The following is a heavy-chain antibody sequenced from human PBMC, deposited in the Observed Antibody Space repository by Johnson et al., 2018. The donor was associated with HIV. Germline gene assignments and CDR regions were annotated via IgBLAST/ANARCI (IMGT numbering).Heavy chain of an antibody. V-gene: IGHV3-30-3*01. CDR3: AREGGGYDGKGAFDI. D-gene: IGHD5-12*01. CDR2: ISYDGSNK. Sequence: VQLVESGGGVVQPGRSLRLSCAASGFTFSSYAMHWVRQAPGKGLEWVAVISYDGSNKDYADSVKGRFTISRDNSKNTLDLQMNSLRAEDTAVYYCAREGGGYDGKGAFDIWGQGTMVTVSS. J-gene: IGHJ3*02. CDR1: GFTFSSYA.